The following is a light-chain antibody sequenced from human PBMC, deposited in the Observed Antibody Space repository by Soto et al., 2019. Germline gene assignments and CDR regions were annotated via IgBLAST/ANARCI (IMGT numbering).Light chain of an antibody. V-gene: IGKV3D-20*02. CDR3: QHHMNWPLT. J-gene: IGKJ5*01. CDR1: QSVSNSY. Sequence: EVVSQQPACLAFFFAGESATISCRASQSVSNSYLAWYQQKPGQAPRLLIFGASSRATGIQDRFSGSGSGAEFTLTIKGLQSEDVAVYYCQHHMNWPLTVGQGTRVDI. CDR2: GAS.